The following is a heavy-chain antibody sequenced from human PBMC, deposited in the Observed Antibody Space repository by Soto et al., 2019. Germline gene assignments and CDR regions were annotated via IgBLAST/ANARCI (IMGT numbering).Heavy chain of an antibody. CDR2: INPSGGST. CDR3: AREASLAVRLFDY. V-gene: IGHV1-46*01. Sequence: ASVKVSCKASGYTLTSYYMHWVRQAPGQGLEWMGIINPSGGSTSYAQKFQGRVTMTRATSTSTVYMELSSLRSEDTVVYYCAREASLAVRLFDYWGQGTLVTVYS. J-gene: IGHJ4*02. CDR1: GYTLTSYY.